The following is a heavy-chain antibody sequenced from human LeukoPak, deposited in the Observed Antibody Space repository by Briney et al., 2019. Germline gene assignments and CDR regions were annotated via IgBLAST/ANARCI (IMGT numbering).Heavy chain of an antibody. Sequence: GGALQISLEGAGCSFTSYWIGWGRPMAGKGVEWGGIIYPGDSDTRYSPAFQGQVTISADNSISTAYLQWSSLKASDTAMYYCARVEISAGYSSGWSFDYWGQGTLVTVSS. CDR1: GCSFTSYW. D-gene: IGHD6-19*01. CDR2: IYPGDSDT. J-gene: IGHJ4*02. V-gene: IGHV5-51*01. CDR3: ARVEISAGYSSGWSFDY.